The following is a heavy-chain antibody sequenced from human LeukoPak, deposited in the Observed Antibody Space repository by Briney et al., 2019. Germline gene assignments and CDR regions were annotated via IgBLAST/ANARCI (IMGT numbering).Heavy chain of an antibody. CDR3: AKSRWVAAAGNFDY. CDR2: ISGSGGST. J-gene: IGHJ4*02. CDR1: GFTVSSNY. Sequence: GGSLRLSCAASGFTVSSNYMSWVRQAPGKGLEWVSAISGSGGSTYYADSVKGRFTISRDNSKNTLYLQMNSLRAEDTAVYYCAKSRWVAAAGNFDYWGQGTLVTVSS. D-gene: IGHD6-13*01. V-gene: IGHV3-23*01.